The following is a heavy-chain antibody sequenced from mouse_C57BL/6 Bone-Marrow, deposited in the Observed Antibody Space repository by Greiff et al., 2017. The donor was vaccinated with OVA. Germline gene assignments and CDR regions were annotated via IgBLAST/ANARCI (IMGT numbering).Heavy chain of an antibody. D-gene: IGHD1-2*01. CDR1: GYTFTSYW. CDR2: IDPSDSYT. Sequence: QVHVKQPGAELVMPGASVKLSCKASGYTFTSYWMHWVKQRPGQGLEWIGEIDPSDSYTNYNQKFKGKSTLTVDKSSSTAYMQLSSLTSEDSAVYYCARHYYWYFDVWGTGTTVTVSS. J-gene: IGHJ1*03. V-gene: IGHV1-69*01. CDR3: ARHYYWYFDV.